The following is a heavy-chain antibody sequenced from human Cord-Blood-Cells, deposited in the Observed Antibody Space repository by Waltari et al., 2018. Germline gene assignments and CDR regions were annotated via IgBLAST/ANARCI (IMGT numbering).Heavy chain of an antibody. CDR1: GGSISRGGYY. V-gene: IGHV4-31*03. CDR2: IYYSGST. J-gene: IGHJ4*02. Sequence: QVQLQESGPGLVKPPQTLSLTCTVSGGSISRGGYYWSWIRQHPGKGLEWIGYIYYSGSTYYNPSLKSRVTISVDTSKNQFSLKLSSVTAADTAVYYCARVSPYDFWSGYYIDYWGQGTLVTVSS. D-gene: IGHD3-3*01. CDR3: ARVSPYDFWSGYYIDY.